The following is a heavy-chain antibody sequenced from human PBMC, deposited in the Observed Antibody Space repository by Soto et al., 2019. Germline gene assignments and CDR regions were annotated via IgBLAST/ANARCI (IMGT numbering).Heavy chain of an antibody. Sequence: PGGSLRLSCAGSGFTCSSSWMHWVRQAPGKGQEWVSVIYSGGSAYYADSVKGRFTISRDNSKNTLYLQMNSLRAEDTAVYYCGRDRQHYDFWSGYPPSSMDVWGQGTTVTVSS. CDR3: GRDRQHYDFWSGYPPSSMDV. V-gene: IGHV3-66*01. D-gene: IGHD3-3*01. J-gene: IGHJ6*02. CDR1: GFTCSSSW. CDR2: IYSGGSA.